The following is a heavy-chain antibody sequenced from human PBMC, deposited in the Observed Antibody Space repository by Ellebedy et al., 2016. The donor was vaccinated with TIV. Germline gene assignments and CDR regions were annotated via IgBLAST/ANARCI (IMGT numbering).Heavy chain of an antibody. D-gene: IGHD6-19*01. J-gene: IGHJ4*02. CDR1: GLTFSGSW. Sequence: GGSLRLSCVVSGLTFSGSWMSWVRQLPGKGLEWVANINPDGSAKNYMDSVKGRFTISKDNAKNSLYLQMNSLRTEDTAVYYCVANLAVAGTLHWGQGILVTVSS. V-gene: IGHV3-7*01. CDR3: VANLAVAGTLH. CDR2: INPDGSAK.